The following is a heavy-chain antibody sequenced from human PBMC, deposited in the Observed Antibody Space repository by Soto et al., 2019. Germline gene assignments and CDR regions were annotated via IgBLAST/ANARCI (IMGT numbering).Heavy chain of an antibody. D-gene: IGHD5-18*01. J-gene: IGHJ3*02. CDR1: GGTFSSYA. V-gene: IGHV1-69*12. CDR3: ARWIQLWLSVEGFDI. Sequence: QVQLVQSGAEVKKPGSSVKVSCKASGGTFSSYAISWVRQAPGQGLEWMGGIIPIFGTANYAQKFQGRVPIAAEEATSTDYMELSSLRSEDTAVYYCARWIQLWLSVEGFDIWGQGTMVTVSS. CDR2: IIPIFGTA.